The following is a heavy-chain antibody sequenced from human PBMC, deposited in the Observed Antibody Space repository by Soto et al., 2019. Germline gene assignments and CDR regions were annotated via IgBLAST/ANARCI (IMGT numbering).Heavy chain of an antibody. J-gene: IGHJ4*02. V-gene: IGHV4-31*03. D-gene: IGHD5-12*01. CDR3: ARGWVIVAAYFDY. CDR2: IYYSGST. Sequence: QVQLQESGPGLVKPSQTLSLTCTVSGGSISSGGYYWSWIRQHPGKGLEWIGYIYYSGSTYYNPSLKSRVNISVDPSKNPFSLKLSSVTAADTAVYYCARGWVIVAAYFDYWGQGTLVTVSS. CDR1: GGSISSGGYY.